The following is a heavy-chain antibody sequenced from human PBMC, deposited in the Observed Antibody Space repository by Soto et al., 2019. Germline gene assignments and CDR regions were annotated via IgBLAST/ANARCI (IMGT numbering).Heavy chain of an antibody. D-gene: IGHD3-16*02. V-gene: IGHV3-30*18. CDR3: AKTIGLRLGELSPDN. CDR2: TSFDGRKQ. Sequence: QVQLVESGGGVVQPGGSLRLSCAASGFNLNNYGIHWVRQAPGKGLEWVAFTSFDGRKQFYPDSLQGRFTISRDNSKNTVYLQMSSLRPEVTAVYYCAKTIGLRLGELSPDNWGQGTLVTVSS. CDR1: GFNLNNYG. J-gene: IGHJ4*02.